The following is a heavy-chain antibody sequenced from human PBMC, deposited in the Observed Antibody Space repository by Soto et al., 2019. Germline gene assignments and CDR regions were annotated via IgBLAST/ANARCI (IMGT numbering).Heavy chain of an antibody. CDR2: ISGSVGST. Sequence: GGSLRLSCAASGFTFSSYAMSWVRQAPGKGLEWVSAISGSVGSTYYADSVKGRFTISRDNSKNTLYLQMNSLRAEDTAVYYCAKDRVIAARPEDAFDIWGQGTMVTVSS. CDR3: AKDRVIAARPEDAFDI. J-gene: IGHJ3*02. D-gene: IGHD6-6*01. V-gene: IGHV3-23*01. CDR1: GFTFSSYA.